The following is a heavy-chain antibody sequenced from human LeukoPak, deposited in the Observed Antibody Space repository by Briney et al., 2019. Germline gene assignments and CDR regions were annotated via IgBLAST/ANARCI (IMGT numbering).Heavy chain of an antibody. Sequence: ASVKVSCTASGGTFSSYAISWVRQAPGHGLEWMGGIIPIFGTANYAQKFQGRVTITADESTSTAYMELSSLRSEDTAVYYGARAYDILTVPTGYYFDYWGQGTLVTVSS. CDR1: GGTFSSYA. V-gene: IGHV1-69*13. D-gene: IGHD3-9*01. CDR3: ARAYDILTVPTGYYFDY. CDR2: IIPIFGTA. J-gene: IGHJ4*02.